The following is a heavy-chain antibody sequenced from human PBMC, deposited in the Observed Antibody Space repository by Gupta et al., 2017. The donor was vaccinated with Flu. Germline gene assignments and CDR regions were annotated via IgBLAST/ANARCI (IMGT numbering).Heavy chain of an antibody. Sequence: QAPGKGLEWVSSISSSSSYIYYADSVKGRFTISRDNAKNSLYLQMNSLRAEDTAVYYCARAWAADGTGSYFDYWGQGTLVTVSS. D-gene: IGHD6-13*01. V-gene: IGHV3-21*01. J-gene: IGHJ4*02. CDR3: ARAWAADGTGSYFDY. CDR2: ISSSSSYI.